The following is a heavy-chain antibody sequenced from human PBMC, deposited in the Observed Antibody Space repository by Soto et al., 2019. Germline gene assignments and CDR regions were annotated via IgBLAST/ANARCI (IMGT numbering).Heavy chain of an antibody. J-gene: IGHJ6*02. CDR3: AKVRYSSPMGYYYGMDV. CDR2: IIPIFGTA. D-gene: IGHD6-19*01. CDR1: RAAFSKFI. Sequence: SVKVSCKASRAAFSKFIVTWVRQAPGLGLEWVGGIIPIFGTANYAQKFQGRVTITADESTSTSYMEVNNLRSEDTAVYYCAKVRYSSPMGYYYGMDVWGQGTTVTVSS. V-gene: IGHV1-69*13.